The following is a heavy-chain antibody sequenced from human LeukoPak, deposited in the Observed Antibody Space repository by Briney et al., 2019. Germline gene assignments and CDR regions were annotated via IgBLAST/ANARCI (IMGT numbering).Heavy chain of an antibody. CDR3: ARDGGLNTNFDY. CDR1: GFSFSTNS. J-gene: IGHJ4*02. CDR2: IGSGSGTTI. Sequence: GGSLRLSCAASGFSFSTNSMNWVRQAPGKGLEWVSFIGSGSGTTIYYADSVKGRFTVARDNAKDSLYLQMNSLRAEDTAVYYCARDGGLNTNFDYWGQGTLVTVSS. D-gene: IGHD2-15*01. V-gene: IGHV3-48*04.